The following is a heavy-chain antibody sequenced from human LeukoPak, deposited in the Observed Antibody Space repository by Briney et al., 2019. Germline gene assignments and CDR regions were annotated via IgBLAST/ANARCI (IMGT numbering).Heavy chain of an antibody. CDR1: GGSFSGYY. V-gene: IGHV4-34*01. D-gene: IGHD3-10*01. CDR2: IYNSGSN. Sequence: SETLSLTCAVYGGSFSGYYWSWIRQPPGKGLEWIGHIYNSGSNNYNPSLKSRVTISIDTPKNQFSLKLTSVTAADTAVYYCATRGYWGQETLVTVSS. CDR3: ATRGY. J-gene: IGHJ4*02.